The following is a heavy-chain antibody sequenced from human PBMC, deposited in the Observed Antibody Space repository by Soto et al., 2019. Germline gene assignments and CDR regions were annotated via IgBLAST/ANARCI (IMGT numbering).Heavy chain of an antibody. J-gene: IGHJ5*02. Sequence: VQLQESGPGLVKPSQTLSLTCTVSGGSISSGGYYWSWIRQHPGKGLEWIGYIYYSGSTYYNPSLKSRVTMSVDTSKTHFSVKLSFVTAADTAVYYCARGVGGSAYSSGWFDPWGQGTLVTVSS. CDR3: ARGVGGSAYSSGWFDP. V-gene: IGHV4-31*03. CDR2: IYYSGST. CDR1: GGSISSGGYY. D-gene: IGHD3-3*01.